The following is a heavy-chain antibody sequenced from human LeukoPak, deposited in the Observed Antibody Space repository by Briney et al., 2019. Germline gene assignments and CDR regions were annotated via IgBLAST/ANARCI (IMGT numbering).Heavy chain of an antibody. Sequence: ASVKVSCKASGYTLTSYGISWVRQAPGQGLEWMGWISVYNGNTNYAQKLQGRVTMTTDTSTSTAYMELRSLRSDDTAVYYCARDIKRSRARWENLGFDPWGQGTLVTVSS. V-gene: IGHV1-18*01. J-gene: IGHJ5*02. CDR2: ISVYNGNT. CDR1: GYTLTSYG. D-gene: IGHD1-14*01. CDR3: ARDIKRSRARWENLGFDP.